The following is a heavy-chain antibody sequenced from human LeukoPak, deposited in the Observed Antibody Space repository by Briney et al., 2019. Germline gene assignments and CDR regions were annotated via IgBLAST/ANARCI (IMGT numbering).Heavy chain of an antibody. J-gene: IGHJ4*02. D-gene: IGHD6-13*01. CDR1: GFSMSVYW. Sequence: PGGSLRLSCEASGFSMSVYWMSWVRQAPGKGLEWVGNIKQDGSERNYVDSVKGRFTISRDNAKKSLYLQMNSLRAEDTAVYYCARGASSSWPDFDYWGQGTLVTVSS. CDR3: ARGASSSWPDFDY. V-gene: IGHV3-7*03. CDR2: IKQDGSER.